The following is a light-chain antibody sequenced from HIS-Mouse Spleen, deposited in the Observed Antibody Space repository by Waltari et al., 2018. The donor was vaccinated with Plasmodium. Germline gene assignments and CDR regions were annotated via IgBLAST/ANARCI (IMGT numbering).Light chain of an antibody. CDR1: VLANKY. CDR2: KDS. CDR3: YSAADNNLV. Sequence: SYELTQPSSVSVSPGQTARITCLGHVLANKYARWFQQKPGQAPVLVIYKDSERPSGIPERFSGSSSGTTVTLTISGAQVEDEADYYCYSAADNNLVFGGGTKLTVL. V-gene: IGLV3-27*01. J-gene: IGLJ3*02.